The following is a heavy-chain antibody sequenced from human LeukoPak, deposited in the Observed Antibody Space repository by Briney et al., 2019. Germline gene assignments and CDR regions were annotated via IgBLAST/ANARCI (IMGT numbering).Heavy chain of an antibody. CDR3: AREGGTYGYWYFDL. Sequence: GGSLRLSCPASGFTLRNYWMSWVRPAPGKGLEWVSNIKQHGSEKYYVDSVKGRFTISRDNAKNSLYLQMNSLRAEDTAVYYCAREGGTYGYWYFDLWGRGTLVTVSS. V-gene: IGHV3-7*01. J-gene: IGHJ2*01. CDR2: IKQHGSEK. D-gene: IGHD3-10*01. CDR1: GFTLRNYW.